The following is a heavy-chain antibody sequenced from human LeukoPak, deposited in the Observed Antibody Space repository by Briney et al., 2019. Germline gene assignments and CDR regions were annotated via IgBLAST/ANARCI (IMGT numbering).Heavy chain of an antibody. D-gene: IGHD3-10*01. CDR3: ARHVFGRGMAV. V-gene: IGHV4-59*08. CDR2: FFRSGRV. Sequence: SETLSLTCSVSGDSISSHYRSWIRQPPGKGRECVGIFFRSGRVFYNPSLKSRVTILGDTSNNQFSLRLTSVTAADTAVYYCARHVFGRGMAVWGQGTTVTVSS. CDR1: GDSISSHY. J-gene: IGHJ6*02.